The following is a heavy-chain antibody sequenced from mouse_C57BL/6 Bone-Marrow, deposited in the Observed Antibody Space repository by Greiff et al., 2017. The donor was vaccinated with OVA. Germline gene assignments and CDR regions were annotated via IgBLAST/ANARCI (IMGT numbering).Heavy chain of an antibody. CDR3: ARFNYLDV. CDR2: IDPSDSYT. J-gene: IGHJ1*03. Sequence: QVQLQQPGAELVMPGASVKLSCKASGYTFTSYWMHWVKQRPGQGLEWIGEIDPSDSYTNYNQKFTGKSTLTVDKSSSTAYMQLSSLTSEDSAVYYCARFNYLDVWGTGTTVTVSS. V-gene: IGHV1-69*01. CDR1: GYTFTSYW.